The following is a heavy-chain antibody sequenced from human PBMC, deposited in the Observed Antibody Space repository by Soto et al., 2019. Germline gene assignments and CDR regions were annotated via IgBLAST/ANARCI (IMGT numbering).Heavy chain of an antibody. CDR3: ARGDSTDCSKGVCSFFYNHDMHV. CDR1: GYSFTDYH. D-gene: IGHD2-8*01. J-gene: IGHJ6*02. Sequence: ASVKVSCKASGYSFTDYHIHWVRQAPGQGLEWLGRINPKSGGTSTAQKFQGWVTMTTDTSISTASMELTRLTSDDTAIYYCARGDSTDCSKGVCSFFYNHDMHVWGRGTTVTVYS. V-gene: IGHV1-2*04. CDR2: INPKSGGT.